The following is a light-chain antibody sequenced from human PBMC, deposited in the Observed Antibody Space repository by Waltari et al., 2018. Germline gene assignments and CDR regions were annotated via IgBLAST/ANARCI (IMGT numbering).Light chain of an antibody. J-gene: IGLJ2*01. CDR2: RNN. V-gene: IGLV1-47*01. CDR3: AAWDDSLSGPV. CDR1: SSNIGSNY. Sequence: QSVLTQPPSASGTPGQRVTISCSGRSSNIGSNYVYWYQQLPGTAPKLLIYRNNQCASGGPDRFSGAKSGTAASLAISGRRSEDEADYYWAAWDDSLSGPVFGGGTKLTVL.